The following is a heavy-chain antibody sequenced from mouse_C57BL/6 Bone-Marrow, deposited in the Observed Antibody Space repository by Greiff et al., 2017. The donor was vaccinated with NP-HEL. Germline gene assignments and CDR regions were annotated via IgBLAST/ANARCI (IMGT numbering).Heavy chain of an antibody. J-gene: IGHJ1*03. Sequence: VQLVESGPGLVQPSQSLSITCTVSGFSLTSYGVHWVRQSPGKGLEWLGVIWSGGGTAYNAAFISRLSISKDNSKSQVFFKMNSLQADDTAIYYCASHYGSSPYWYFDGWGKGTTVTVSS. CDR2: IWSGGGT. V-gene: IGHV2-2*01. CDR1: GFSLTSYG. CDR3: ASHYGSSPYWYFDG. D-gene: IGHD1-1*01.